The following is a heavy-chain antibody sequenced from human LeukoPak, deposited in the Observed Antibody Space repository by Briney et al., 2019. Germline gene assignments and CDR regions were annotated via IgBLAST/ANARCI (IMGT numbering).Heavy chain of an antibody. CDR1: GFTFSSYW. J-gene: IGHJ4*02. CDR2: IKQDGSEK. V-gene: IGHV3-7*01. CDR3: ARVLSPNYYDSSGYVY. Sequence: GGSLRLSCAASGFTFSSYWMRWVRQAPGKGLEWVANIKQDGSEKYYVDSVKGRFTISRDNAKNSLYLQMNSLRAEDTAVYYCARVLSPNYYDSSGYVYWGQGTLVTVSS. D-gene: IGHD3-22*01.